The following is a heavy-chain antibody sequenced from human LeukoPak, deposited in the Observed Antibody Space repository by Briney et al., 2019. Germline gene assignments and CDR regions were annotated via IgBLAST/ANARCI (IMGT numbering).Heavy chain of an antibody. V-gene: IGHV4-30-4*01. CDR3: ARVLYYYDSSGYSSGDYFDY. CDR2: IYYSGST. CDR1: GGSISSGDYY. J-gene: IGHJ4*02. Sequence: PSETLSLTCTVSGGSISSGDYYWSWIRQPPGKGLEWIGYIYYSGSTYYNPSLKSRVTISVDTSKNQFSLKLSSVTAADTAVYYCARVLYYYDSSGYSSGDYFDYWGQGTLVTVSS. D-gene: IGHD3-22*01.